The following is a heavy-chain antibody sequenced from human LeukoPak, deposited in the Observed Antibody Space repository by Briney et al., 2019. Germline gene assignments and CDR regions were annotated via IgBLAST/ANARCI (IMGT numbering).Heavy chain of an antibody. Sequence: GGSLRLSCAASGFTFSSYEMNWVRQAPGKGLEWVSYISSSGSTIYYADSVKGRFTISRDNAKNSLYLQMNSLRAEDTAVYHCARESLREAYFDYWGQGTLVTVSS. CDR3: ARESLREAYFDY. J-gene: IGHJ4*02. CDR1: GFTFSSYE. V-gene: IGHV3-48*03. D-gene: IGHD1-26*01. CDR2: ISSSGSTI.